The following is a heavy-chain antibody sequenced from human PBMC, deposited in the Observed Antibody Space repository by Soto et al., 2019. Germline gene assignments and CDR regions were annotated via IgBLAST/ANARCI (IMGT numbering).Heavy chain of an antibody. Sequence: DVQLLESGGGLVQPGGSLRISCAASGFTFSTYSMARVRQIPGKGPALFSGLSGGGANTFYADSVRGRFTIAVENYSKTVYLQMNSLRVEYTAIYYCARWDGYGDEWGQDTLVTVSS. CDR3: ARWDGYGDE. V-gene: IGHV3-23*01. CDR1: GFTFSTYS. D-gene: IGHD4-17*01. CDR2: LSGGGANT. J-gene: IGHJ1*01.